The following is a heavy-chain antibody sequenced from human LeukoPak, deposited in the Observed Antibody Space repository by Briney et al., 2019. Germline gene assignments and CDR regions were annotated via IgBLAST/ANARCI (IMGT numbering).Heavy chain of an antibody. CDR3: ARVSSSSWYGPIDY. J-gene: IGHJ4*02. V-gene: IGHV1-69*13. D-gene: IGHD6-13*01. Sequence: SVNVSCKASGYTCTSYGISWVRQAPGQGLEWMGGIIPIFGTANYAQKFQGRVTITADESTSTAYMELSSLRSEDTAVYYCARVSSSSWYGPIDYWGQGTLVTVSS. CDR2: IIPIFGTA. CDR1: GYTCTSYG.